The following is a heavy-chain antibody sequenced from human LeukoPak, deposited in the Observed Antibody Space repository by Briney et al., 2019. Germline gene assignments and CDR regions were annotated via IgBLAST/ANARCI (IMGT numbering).Heavy chain of an antibody. J-gene: IGHJ6*04. CDR1: GFTFSSYG. CDR3: ARDRSGSGLYGMDV. CDR2: IWYDGSNK. V-gene: IGHV3-33*01. D-gene: IGHD3-10*01. Sequence: GRSLRLSCAASGFTFSSYGMHWVRQAPGKGLEWVAVIWYDGSNKYYADSVKGRFTISRDNSKNTLYLQMNSLRAEDTAVYYCARDRSGSGLYGMDVWGKGTTVTVSS.